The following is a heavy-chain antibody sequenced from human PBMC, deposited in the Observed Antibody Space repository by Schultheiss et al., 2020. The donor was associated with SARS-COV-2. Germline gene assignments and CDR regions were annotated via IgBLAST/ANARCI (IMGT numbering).Heavy chain of an antibody. D-gene: IGHD6-13*01. CDR2: ISSSSSYI. Sequence: GGSLRLSCAASGFTFSSYSMNWVRQAPGKGLEWVSSISSSSSYIYYADSVKGRFTISRDNAKNSLYLQMNSLRAEDTAVYYCARGPAAGFPRVDYWDQGTLVTVSS. V-gene: IGHV3-21*01. CDR1: GFTFSSYS. J-gene: IGHJ4*02. CDR3: ARGPAAGFPRVDY.